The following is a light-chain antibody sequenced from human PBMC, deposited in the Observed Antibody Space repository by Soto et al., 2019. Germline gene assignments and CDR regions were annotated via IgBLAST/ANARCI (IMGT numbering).Light chain of an antibody. V-gene: IGKV1-5*01. J-gene: IGKJ1*01. CDR2: DAS. CDR3: QQCSAYWT. Sequence: DIQMTQSPSTLSASVGDRVTITCRASRSINRWLAWYQQKPGKAPKLIISDASNLENGVPSRFSGSGSGTEFTLTISSLQSDDFATYYCQQCSAYWTFGQGTKVDIK. CDR1: RSINRW.